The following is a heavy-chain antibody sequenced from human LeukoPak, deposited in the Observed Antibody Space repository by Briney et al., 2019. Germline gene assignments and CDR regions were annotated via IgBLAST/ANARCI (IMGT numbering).Heavy chain of an antibody. Sequence: SETLSLTCAVYGGSFSGYYWSWIRQPPGKGLEWIGEINHSGSTNYNLSLKSRVTISLDTSKNQFSLKLTSVTAADTAVYYCARGRVGALRRWFDPWGQGTLVTVSS. J-gene: IGHJ5*02. CDR1: GGSFSGYY. V-gene: IGHV4-34*01. CDR3: ARGRVGALRRWFDP. D-gene: IGHD1-26*01. CDR2: INHSGST.